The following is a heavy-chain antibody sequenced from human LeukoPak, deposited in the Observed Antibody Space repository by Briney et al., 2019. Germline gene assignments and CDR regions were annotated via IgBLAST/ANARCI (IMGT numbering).Heavy chain of an antibody. CDR2: IYPGDSDT. J-gene: IGHJ4*02. CDR3: ARLLAVAGTECDY. CDR1: GYSFTNFW. Sequence: GESLKISCKGSGYSFTNFWIGWVRQMPGQGLEWMGIIYPGDSDTRYSPSFQGQVTISADKSISTAYLQWSSLKASDTAMYYCARLLAVAGTECDYWGQGTLVTVSS. V-gene: IGHV5-51*01. D-gene: IGHD6-19*01.